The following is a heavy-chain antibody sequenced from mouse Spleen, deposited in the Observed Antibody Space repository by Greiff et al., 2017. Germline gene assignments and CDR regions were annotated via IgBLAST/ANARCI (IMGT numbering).Heavy chain of an antibody. D-gene: IGHD2-2*01. Sequence: QVQLQQPGAELVKPGASVKLSCKASGYTFTSYWMQWVKQRPGQGLEWIGEIDPSDSYTNYNQKFKGKATLTVDTSSSTAYMQLSSLTSEDSAVYYCARGGLRRTAYWYFDVWGAGTTVTVSS. CDR1: GYTFTSYW. J-gene: IGHJ1*01. V-gene: IGHV1-50*01. CDR3: ARGGLRRTAYWYFDV. CDR2: IDPSDSYT.